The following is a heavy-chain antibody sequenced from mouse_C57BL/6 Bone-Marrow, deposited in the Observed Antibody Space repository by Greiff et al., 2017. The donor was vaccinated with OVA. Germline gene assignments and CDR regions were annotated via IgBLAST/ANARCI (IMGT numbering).Heavy chain of an antibody. CDR3: ARGGRFAY. CDR1: GYTFTSYG. J-gene: IGHJ3*01. CDR2: IYPRSGNT. V-gene: IGHV1-81*01. D-gene: IGHD1-1*02. Sequence: QVQLQQSGAELARPGASVKLSCKASGYTFTSYGISWVKQRTGQGLEWIGEIYPRSGNTYYNEKFKDKATLTADKSSSTAYMELRSLTSEDSAVYFCARGGRFAYWGQGTLVTVSA.